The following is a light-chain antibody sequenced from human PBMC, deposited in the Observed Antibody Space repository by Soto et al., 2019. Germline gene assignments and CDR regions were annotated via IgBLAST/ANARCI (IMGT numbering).Light chain of an antibody. J-gene: IGLJ1*01. Sequence: ALAQPASVSGSPGQSITVSCTGTSSDVGGYKFVSWYQQHPGKAPKLIIYEVSNRPSGFSSRFSGSKSGNTASLTISGLQAEDEADYYCGSYTGSIYVFGTGTKV. CDR3: GSYTGSIYV. CDR1: SSDVGGYKF. V-gene: IGLV2-14*01. CDR2: EVS.